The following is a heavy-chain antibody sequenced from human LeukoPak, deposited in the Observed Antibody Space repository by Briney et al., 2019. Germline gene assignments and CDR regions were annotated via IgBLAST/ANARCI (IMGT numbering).Heavy chain of an antibody. CDR2: IYYSGTT. CDR1: GGSISSSSYY. J-gene: IGHJ4*02. D-gene: IGHD3-10*01. V-gene: IGHV4-39*07. CDR3: ARDRYYGEAGSDY. Sequence: PSETLSLTCTVSGGSISSSSYYWGWIRQPPGKGLEWIGSIYYSGTTYYNPSLKSRVTISVDTSKNQFSLKLNSVTAADTAVYYCARDRYYGEAGSDYWGQGTLVTVSS.